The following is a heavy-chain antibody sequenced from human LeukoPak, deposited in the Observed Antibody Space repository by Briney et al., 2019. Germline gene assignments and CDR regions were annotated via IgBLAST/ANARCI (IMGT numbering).Heavy chain of an antibody. CDR3: ARGRFSDPHYFDY. V-gene: IGHV1-2*04. Sequence: ASVKVSCKASGYTFTKYGITWVRQAPGQGLEWMGWINPNSGGTNYAQKFQGWVTMTRDTSISTVYMELSSLRSEDTAVYYCARGRFSDPHYFDYRGQGTLVTVSS. CDR2: INPNSGGT. J-gene: IGHJ4*02. CDR1: GYTFTKYG.